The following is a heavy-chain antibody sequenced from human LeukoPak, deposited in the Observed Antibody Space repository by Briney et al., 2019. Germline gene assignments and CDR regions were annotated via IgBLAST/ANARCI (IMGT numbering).Heavy chain of an antibody. CDR3: ARDPTNVVVVVVAAQMGYYGMDV. J-gene: IGHJ6*02. CDR1: GFTFSSYG. V-gene: IGHV3-33*01. CDR2: IWYDGSNK. Sequence: GGSLRLSCAASGFTFSSYGMHWVRQAPGKGLEWVAVIWYDGSNKYYADSVKGRFTISRDNSKNTLYLQMNSLRAEDTAVYYCARDPTNVVVVVVAAQMGYYGMDVWGQGTTVTVSS. D-gene: IGHD2-15*01.